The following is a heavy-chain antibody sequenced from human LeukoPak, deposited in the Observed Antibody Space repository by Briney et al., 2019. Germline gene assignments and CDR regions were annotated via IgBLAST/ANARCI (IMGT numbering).Heavy chain of an antibody. V-gene: IGHV3-21*01. CDR1: GFTFDDYA. J-gene: IGHJ3*02. CDR2: INSSSIYI. CDR3: AREDRYCSSTSCSGNAFDI. Sequence: GGSLRLSCAASGFTFDDYAMHWVRQAPGKGLEWVSSINSSSIYIYYADSLKGRFTISRDNAKNSLYLQMNSLRAEDTAVYYCAREDRYCSSTSCSGNAFDIWGQGTMVTVSS. D-gene: IGHD2-2*01.